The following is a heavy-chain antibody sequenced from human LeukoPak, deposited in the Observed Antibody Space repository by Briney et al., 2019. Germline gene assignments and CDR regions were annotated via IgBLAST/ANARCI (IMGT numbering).Heavy chain of an antibody. V-gene: IGHV4-61*02. J-gene: IGHJ4*02. CDR3: ARDYYGSGSYYSYFDY. Sequence: SETLSLTCTVSGGSISSGSYYWSWIRQPAGKGLEWIGRIYTSGSTNYNPSLKSRVTISVDTSKNQFSLKLSSVTAADTAVYYCARDYYGSGSYYSYFDYWGQGTLVTVSS. D-gene: IGHD3-10*01. CDR2: IYTSGST. CDR1: GGSISSGSYY.